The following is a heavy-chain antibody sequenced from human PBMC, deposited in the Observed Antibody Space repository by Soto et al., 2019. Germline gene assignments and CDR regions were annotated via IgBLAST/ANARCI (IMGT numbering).Heavy chain of an antibody. CDR2: NKSKSEGGTT. CDR1: GFTFSNSW. CDR3: TAYPLGYCDFWCGYFGFNY. D-gene: IGHD3-3*01. V-gene: IGHV3-15*01. Sequence: GGSLRLSCAASGFTFSNSWMSWVRQAPGKGLEWVGRNKSKSEGGTTDYAADVKGRFTISREDSINTLYPQMTRLNTEDTVVYYCTAYPLGYCDFWCGYFGFNYWGQGTLVTVSS. J-gene: IGHJ4*02.